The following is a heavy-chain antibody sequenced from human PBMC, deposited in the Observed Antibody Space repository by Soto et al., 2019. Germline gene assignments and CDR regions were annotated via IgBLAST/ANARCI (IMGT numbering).Heavy chain of an antibody. CDR2: ISYDGSKK. Sequence: QVQLVESGGGVVQPGRSLRLSCAASGFTFRNYAMHWVCQAPGKGLEWVVVISYDGSKKYYADSLEGRFTISRDNSNNTLYLQMNSLTDEDTAVYYCVRAPGSATVTTSYVDYWGQGTLVTVSS. J-gene: IGHJ4*02. D-gene: IGHD4-17*01. V-gene: IGHV3-30*03. CDR3: VRAPGSATVTTSYVDY. CDR1: GFTFRNYA.